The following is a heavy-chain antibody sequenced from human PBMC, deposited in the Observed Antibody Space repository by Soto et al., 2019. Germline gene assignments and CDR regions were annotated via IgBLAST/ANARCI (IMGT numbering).Heavy chain of an antibody. J-gene: IGHJ6*03. CDR3: ARSKLFYYYYYYMDV. CDR1: GGSISSSSYY. CDR2: IYYSGST. D-gene: IGHD2-8*01. Sequence: SETLSLTCTVSGGSISSSSYYWGWIRQPPGKGLEWIGSIYYSGSTYYNPSLKSRVTISVDTSKNQFSLKLSSVTAADTAVYYCARSKLFYYYYYYMDVWGKGTTVTVSS. V-gene: IGHV4-39*01.